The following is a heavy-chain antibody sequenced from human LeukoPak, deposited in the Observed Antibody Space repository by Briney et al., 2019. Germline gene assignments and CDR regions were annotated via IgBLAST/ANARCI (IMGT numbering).Heavy chain of an antibody. D-gene: IGHD3-10*01. Sequence: PSETLSLTCAVSGYSISSGYYWGWIRQPPGKGLEWIGSIYHSGSTYYNPSLKSRVTISVDTSKNQFSLKLSSVTAADTAVYYCGRHRHYYGSGSYKDWFDPWGQGTLVTASS. CDR1: GYSISSGYY. CDR2: IYHSGST. CDR3: GRHRHYYGSGSYKDWFDP. V-gene: IGHV4-38-2*01. J-gene: IGHJ5*02.